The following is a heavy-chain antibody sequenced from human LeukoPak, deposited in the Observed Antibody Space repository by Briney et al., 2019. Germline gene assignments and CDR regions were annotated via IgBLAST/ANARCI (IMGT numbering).Heavy chain of an antibody. Sequence: GGSLRLSCAASGFTISTNYMSWVRQAPGKGLGWVSVMYTGGSTYYADSVKGRFTISRDNSKNTLYLQMNSLRAEDTALYYCARAPFYYDSSGYPYFDGWGQGTLVTVSS. V-gene: IGHV3-53*01. CDR3: ARAPFYYDSSGYPYFDG. CDR2: MYTGGST. CDR1: GFTISTNY. J-gene: IGHJ4*02. D-gene: IGHD3-22*01.